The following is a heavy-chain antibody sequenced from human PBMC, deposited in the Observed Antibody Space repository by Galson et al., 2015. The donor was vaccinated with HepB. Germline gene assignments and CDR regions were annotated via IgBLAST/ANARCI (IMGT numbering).Heavy chain of an antibody. CDR1: GYTFPNYG. Sequence: SVKVSCKASGYTFPNYGISWVRQAPGQGLEFMGWVSTKNGITNYAQKFQGRVTMTTDTSTSTVYMELSSLRSEDTAVYYCARWLQSADYYYSYGMDVWGQGTTVTVSS. CDR3: ARWLQSADYYYSYGMDV. CDR2: VSTKNGIT. D-gene: IGHD5-24*01. J-gene: IGHJ6*02. V-gene: IGHV1-18*04.